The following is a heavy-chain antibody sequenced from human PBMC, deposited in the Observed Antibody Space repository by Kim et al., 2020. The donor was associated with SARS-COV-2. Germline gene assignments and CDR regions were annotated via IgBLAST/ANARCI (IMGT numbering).Heavy chain of an antibody. CDR2: INTNTGNP. D-gene: IGHD3-10*01. CDR1: GYTFTSYA. V-gene: IGHV7-4-1*02. CDR3: ARDRDKWVRSRGLGYYGMDV. Sequence: ASVKVSCKASGYTFTSYAMNWVRQAPGQGLEWMGWINTNTGNPTYAQGFTGRFVFSLDTSVSTAYLQISSLKAEDTAVYYCARDRDKWVRSRGLGYYGMDVWGQGTTVTASS. J-gene: IGHJ6*02.